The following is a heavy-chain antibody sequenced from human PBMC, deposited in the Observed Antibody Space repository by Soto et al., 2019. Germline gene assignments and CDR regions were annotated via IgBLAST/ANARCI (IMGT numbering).Heavy chain of an antibody. CDR1: GGSISSSNW. Sequence: SETLSLTCAVSGGSISSSNWWSWVRQPPGKGLEWIGEIYHSGSTNYNPSLKGRVTISVDKSKNQFSLQLNSVTPEDTAVYYCARTRENEVSGSGWFDPWGQGTLVTVSS. CDR2: IYHSGST. J-gene: IGHJ5*02. CDR3: ARTRENEVSGSGWFDP. D-gene: IGHD6-19*01. V-gene: IGHV4-4*02.